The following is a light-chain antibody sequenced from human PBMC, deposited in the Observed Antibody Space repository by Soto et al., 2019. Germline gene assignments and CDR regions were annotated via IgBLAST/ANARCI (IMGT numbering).Light chain of an antibody. CDR2: DAS. CDR3: QQRNYWPRT. CDR1: QSVSSY. Sequence: EIVLTQSPATLSLSPGERATLSCRASQSVSSYLTWYQQKPGQAPRFLIYDASNRATGIPARFSGSGSGTDFTLTISSLEPEDFALYYCQQRNYWPRTFGQGTKVEIK. V-gene: IGKV3-11*01. J-gene: IGKJ1*01.